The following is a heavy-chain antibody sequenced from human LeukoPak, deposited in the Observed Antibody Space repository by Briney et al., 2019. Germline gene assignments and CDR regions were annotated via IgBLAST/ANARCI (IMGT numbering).Heavy chain of an antibody. CDR2: IIPIFGSA. CDR3: ATALHLAPPSYFDS. V-gene: IGHV1-69*13. Sequence: SVKVSCKASGCTFSSYAISWVRQAAGQGLEWMGGIIPIFGSANYAQKFQGRVTITADESTSTAYMELSSLRSEDTAVYYCATALHLAPPSYFDSSGQGTLVTVSS. CDR1: GCTFSSYA. D-gene: IGHD4-11*01. J-gene: IGHJ4*02.